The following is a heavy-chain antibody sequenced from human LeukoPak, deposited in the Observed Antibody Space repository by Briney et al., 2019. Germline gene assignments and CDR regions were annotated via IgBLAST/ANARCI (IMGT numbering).Heavy chain of an antibody. V-gene: IGHV4-59*01. CDR2: IYYSGST. J-gene: IGHJ4*02. CDR3: ARNVVSASGWNLDYFDY. Sequence: SETLSLTCTVSGGSISYYYWSWIRQPPGKGLEWIGYIYYSGSTNYNPSLRSRVTISVDTSKNQFSLKLTSVTAADTAVYYCARNVVSASGWNLDYFDYWGQGTLVTVSS. CDR1: GGSISYYY. D-gene: IGHD6-19*01.